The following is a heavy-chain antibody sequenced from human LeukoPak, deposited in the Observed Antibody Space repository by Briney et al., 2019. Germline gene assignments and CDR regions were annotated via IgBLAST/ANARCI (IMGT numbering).Heavy chain of an antibody. CDR2: IYYSGST. CDR3: AIRGYSYGLDY. D-gene: IGHD5-18*01. V-gene: IGHV4-39*01. J-gene: IGHJ4*02. Sequence: SETLSLTCNVSGGSISSSSYYWGWIRQPPGKGLEWIGSIYYSGSTYYNPSLKSRVTISVDTSKNQFSLKLSSVTAADTAVYYCAIRGYSYGLDYWGQGTLVTVSS. CDR1: GGSISSSSYY.